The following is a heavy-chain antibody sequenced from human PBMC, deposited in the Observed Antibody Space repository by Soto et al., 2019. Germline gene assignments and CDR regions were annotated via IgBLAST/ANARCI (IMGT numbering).Heavy chain of an antibody. CDR1: GFTFSSYA. Sequence: GGSLRLSCAASGFTFSSYAMSWVRQAPGKGLEWVSAISGSGGSTYYADSVKGRFTISRDNSKNTLYLQMNSLRAEDTAVYYCARNGDQLQYYYYYMDVWGKGTTVTVSS. CDR3: ARNGDQLQYYYYYMDV. CDR2: ISGSGGST. D-gene: IGHD2-2*01. J-gene: IGHJ6*03. V-gene: IGHV3-23*01.